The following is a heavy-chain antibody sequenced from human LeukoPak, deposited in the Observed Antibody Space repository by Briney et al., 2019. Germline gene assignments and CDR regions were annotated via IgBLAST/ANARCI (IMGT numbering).Heavy chain of an antibody. D-gene: IGHD4-17*01. CDR2: INSDGSDT. Sequence: GGSLRLSCEASGFTFSTYWMHWVRQGPGKGLVWVSRINSDGSDTTYGDSVEGRFTVSRDNAKNTLYLQMNSLRADDTAVYYCARQEDHDYGDYYFDYWGQGILVTVSS. CDR3: ARQEDHDYGDYYFDY. CDR1: GFTFSTYW. J-gene: IGHJ4*02. V-gene: IGHV3-74*03.